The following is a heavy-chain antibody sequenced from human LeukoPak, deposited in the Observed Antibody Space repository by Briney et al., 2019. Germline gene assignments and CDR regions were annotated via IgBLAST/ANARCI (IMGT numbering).Heavy chain of an antibody. CDR1: GYTFTGYY. V-gene: IGHV1-2*02. CDR2: INPNSGGT. J-gene: IGHJ6*02. Sequence: GASVKVSCKASGYTFTGYYMHWVRQAPGQGLEWMGWINPNSGGTNYAQKFQGRVTMTRDTSISTAYMELSRLRSDDTAVYYCARTSITGTRTYGMDVWGQGTTVTVSS. D-gene: IGHD1-7*01. CDR3: ARTSITGTRTYGMDV.